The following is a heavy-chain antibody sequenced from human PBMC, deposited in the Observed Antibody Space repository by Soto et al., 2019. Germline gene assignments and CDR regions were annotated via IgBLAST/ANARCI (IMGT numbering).Heavy chain of an antibody. V-gene: IGHV1-3*04. CDR2: INTGSGNT. CDR1: GDTYTTYP. J-gene: IGHJ3*02. Sequence: QVQLVQSGAEVKKPGASVKVSCKSSGDTYTTYPMHWVRQAPGQRLEWMGWINTGSGNTRSSQKFQGRVTLTADPCARIAYMELNSLTSEATAVYYCAMEGKHSFSHPWGDAFEIWGQGTVVTVSS. CDR3: AMEGKHSFSHPWGDAFEI. D-gene: IGHD3-16*01.